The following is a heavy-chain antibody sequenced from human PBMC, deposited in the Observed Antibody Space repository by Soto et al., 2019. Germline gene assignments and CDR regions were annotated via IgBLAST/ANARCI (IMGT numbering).Heavy chain of an antibody. D-gene: IGHD3-10*01. CDR2: ISYDGSNA. V-gene: IGHV3-30*04. Sequence: HPGGSLRLSCVASGFSFSTYAMYWVRQAPGKGLEWVAIISYDGSNAQYADSVKGRFTVARDNSKNTLYLQMHSLTAEDTAVYYCARDGGGFGELLLNSYDAFDLWGQGKLVTVSS. CDR1: GFSFSTYA. J-gene: IGHJ3*01. CDR3: ARDGGGFGELLLNSYDAFDL.